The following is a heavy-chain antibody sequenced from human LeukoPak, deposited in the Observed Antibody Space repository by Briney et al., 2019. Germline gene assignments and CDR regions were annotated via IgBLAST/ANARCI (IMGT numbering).Heavy chain of an antibody. CDR3: AKAFRAKDDY. V-gene: IGHV3-9*01. CDR1: GFIFDDYA. CDR2: ISWNSGSI. J-gene: IGHJ4*02. D-gene: IGHD4/OR15-4a*01. Sequence: GRSLRLSCAASGFIFDDYAMHWVRQAPGKGLEWVSGISWNSGSIGYADSVKGRFTISRDNAKNSLYLQMNSLRAEDTALYYCAKAFRAKDDYWGQGTLVTVSS.